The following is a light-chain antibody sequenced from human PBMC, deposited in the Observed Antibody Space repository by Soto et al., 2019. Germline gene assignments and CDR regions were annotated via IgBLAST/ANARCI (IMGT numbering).Light chain of an antibody. CDR1: QSISSY. V-gene: IGKV1-39*01. CDR2: AAS. J-gene: IGKJ4*01. CDR3: QQSYSTPPLT. Sequence: DIQMTQSPSSLSASVGDRVTITCRASQSISSYLNCYQQKPGKAPNLLIYAASSLQSGVPSRFSGSGSGTDFTLTISSLQPEDFATYYGQQSYSTPPLTFGGGTKVEIK.